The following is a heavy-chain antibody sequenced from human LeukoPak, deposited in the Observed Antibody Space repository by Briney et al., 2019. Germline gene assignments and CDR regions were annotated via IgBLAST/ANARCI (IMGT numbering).Heavy chain of an antibody. J-gene: IGHJ6*03. Sequence: ASVKVSCKASGYTFTGYYMHWVRQAPGQGLEWMGWMNPNSGNTGYAQKFQGRVTMTRNTSISTAYMELSSLRSEDTAVYYCARVGYSSSWYRVGYYYYYMDVWGKGTTVTVSS. CDR3: ARVGYSSSWYRVGYYYYYMDV. CDR1: GYTFTGYY. D-gene: IGHD6-13*01. V-gene: IGHV1-8*02. CDR2: MNPNSGNT.